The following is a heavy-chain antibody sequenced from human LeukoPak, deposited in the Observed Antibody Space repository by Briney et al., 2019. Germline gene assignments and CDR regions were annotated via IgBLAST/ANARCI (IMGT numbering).Heavy chain of an antibody. CDR1: GDSVSSNSAT. CDR2: TYYRSKWYD. CDR3: ARDGMAVAVGYFDL. Sequence: SQTLSLTCAISGDSVSSNSATWNWIRQSPSRGLEWLGRTYYRSKWYDDYAASVKSRITIKPDTSKNQFSLQLNSVTPEDTAVYYCARDGMAVAVGYFDLWGRGTLVTVSS. V-gene: IGHV6-1*01. D-gene: IGHD6-19*01. J-gene: IGHJ2*01.